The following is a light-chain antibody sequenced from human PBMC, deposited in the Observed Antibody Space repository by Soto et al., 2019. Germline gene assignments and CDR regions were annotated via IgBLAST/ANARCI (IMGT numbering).Light chain of an antibody. CDR1: SSDVGGYNY. Sequence: QSVLTHPASVSGSPGQSITISCTGTSSDVGGYNYVSWYQQHPGKAPKLMIYEVSNRPSGVSNRFSGSKSGNTASLTISGLQAEDEADYYCSSYTSSGTLVFGTGTKVTVL. CDR2: EVS. V-gene: IGLV2-14*01. J-gene: IGLJ1*01. CDR3: SSYTSSGTLV.